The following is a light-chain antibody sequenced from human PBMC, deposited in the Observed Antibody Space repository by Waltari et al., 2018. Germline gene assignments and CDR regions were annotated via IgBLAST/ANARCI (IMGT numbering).Light chain of an antibody. CDR2: EVN. V-gene: IGLV2-14*01. Sequence: HSALAQPASVSGSPGQSITISSTGTSSDVGGYNYVYWYQQHPGKAPRLMIYEVNNRPSGVSHRFSGSKSRNTASLTISGLQAEDEADYYCSSFTRTNSWVFGGGTKLTVL. CDR1: SSDVGGYNY. J-gene: IGLJ3*02. CDR3: SSFTRTNSWV.